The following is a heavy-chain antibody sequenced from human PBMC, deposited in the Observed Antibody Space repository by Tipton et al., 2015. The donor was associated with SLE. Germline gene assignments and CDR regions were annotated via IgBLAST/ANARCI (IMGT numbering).Heavy chain of an antibody. CDR2: TYYSGST. D-gene: IGHD6-13*01. CDR3: AGISSSWYGGWFDP. V-gene: IGHV4-59*08. Sequence: GLVKPSETLSPTCTVSGDSINSHYWSWIRQPPGKGLEWIGYTYYSGSTYYNPSLKSRVTISVDTSKNQFSLKLSSVTAADTAVYYCAGISSSWYGGWFDPWGQGTLVNVSS. CDR1: GDSINSHY. J-gene: IGHJ5*02.